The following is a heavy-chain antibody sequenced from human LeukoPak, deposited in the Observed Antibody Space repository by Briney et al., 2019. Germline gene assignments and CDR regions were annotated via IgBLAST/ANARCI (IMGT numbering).Heavy chain of an antibody. CDR3: ARVVGDTDKNGYYSEYFHY. D-gene: IGHD3-3*01. CDR1: GGSISSGDYY. Sequence: PSETLSLTCTVSGGSISSGDYYWSWIRQPPGKGLEWIGYIYYSGSTYYNPSLKSRVTISVDTSKNQFSLKLTSVTATDTAAYFCARVVGDTDKNGYYSEYFHYWGQGTLVTVSS. V-gene: IGHV4-30-4*01. CDR2: IYYSGST. J-gene: IGHJ1*01.